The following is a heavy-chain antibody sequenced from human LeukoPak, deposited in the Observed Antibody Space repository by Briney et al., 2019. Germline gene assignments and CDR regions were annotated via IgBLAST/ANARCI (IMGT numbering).Heavy chain of an antibody. V-gene: IGHV1-8*03. Sequence: ASVKVSCKASGYTFTSCDINWVRRATGQGHEWMGFMNPNSGRTGYAQKFQGRVTITEDTSTDTAYMELSSLRSEDTAVYYCATKGAFWVRRRFDYYFDYWGQGTLVTVSS. J-gene: IGHJ4*02. CDR1: GYTFTSCD. D-gene: IGHD1-7*01. CDR2: MNPNSGRT. CDR3: ATKGAFWVRRRFDYYFDY.